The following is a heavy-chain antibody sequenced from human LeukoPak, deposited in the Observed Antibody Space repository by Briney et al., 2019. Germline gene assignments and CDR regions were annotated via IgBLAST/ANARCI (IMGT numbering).Heavy chain of an antibody. V-gene: IGHV4-34*01. CDR2: INHSGST. CDR1: GGSFSGYY. CDR3: ARARSGYYDNWFDP. Sequence: SETLSLTCAVYGGSFSGYYWSWIRQPPGKGLEWIGEINHSGSTNYNPPLKSRVTISVDTSKNQFSLKLSSVTAADTAVYYCARARSGYYDNWFDPWGQGTLVTVSS. J-gene: IGHJ5*02. D-gene: IGHD3-3*01.